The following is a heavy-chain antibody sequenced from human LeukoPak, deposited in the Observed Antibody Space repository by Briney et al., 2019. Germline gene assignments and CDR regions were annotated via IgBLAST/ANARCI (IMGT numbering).Heavy chain of an antibody. D-gene: IGHD3-3*01. CDR1: GGSISSYY. J-gene: IGHJ5*02. Sequence: SETQSLTCTVSGGSISSYYWSWLRQLPGKGLEWIGYIYYSGSTKYNPSLKSRVTISIDTSKNQFSLKLSSVTAADTAVYYCPRDGVVTKRWFDPWGQGTLVTVSS. CDR3: PRDGVVTKRWFDP. CDR2: IYYSGST. V-gene: IGHV4-59*01.